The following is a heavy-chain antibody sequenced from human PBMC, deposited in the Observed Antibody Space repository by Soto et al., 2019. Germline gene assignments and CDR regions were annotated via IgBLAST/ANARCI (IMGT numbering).Heavy chain of an antibody. CDR1: GVSISSYY. V-gene: IGHV4-59*01. CDR2: MFYRGSI. Sequence: SETLSLTCTVAGVSISSYYWSWIRQPPGKGLEWIGYMFYRGSINYNPSLTSRVTISVDTSKNQFSLKMTSVTAADTAVYYCATGGSSSPYGMDVWGQGTTVTVSS. D-gene: IGHD6-6*01. CDR3: ATGGSSSPYGMDV. J-gene: IGHJ6*02.